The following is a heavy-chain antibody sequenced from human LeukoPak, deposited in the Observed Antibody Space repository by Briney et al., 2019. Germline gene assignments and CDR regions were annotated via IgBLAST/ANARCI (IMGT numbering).Heavy chain of an antibody. CDR1: GFTFSSYG. CDR3: AKEWGYEWELLSFAFDI. D-gene: IGHD1-26*01. Sequence: PGRSLRLSCAASGFTFSSYGMHWVRQAPAKGLEWVAVIWYDGSNKYYADSVKGRFTISRDNSKNTLYLQMNSLRAEDTAVYYCAKEWGYEWELLSFAFDIWGQGTMVTVSS. J-gene: IGHJ3*02. CDR2: IWYDGSNK. V-gene: IGHV3-33*06.